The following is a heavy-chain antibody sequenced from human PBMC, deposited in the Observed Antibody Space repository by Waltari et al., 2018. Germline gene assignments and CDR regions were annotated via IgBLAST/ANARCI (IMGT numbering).Heavy chain of an antibody. CDR2: IYYSGST. V-gene: IGHV4-59*01. CDR3: AAGGLRGYYDSSGYYPPDY. J-gene: IGHJ4*02. CDR1: GGSISSYY. D-gene: IGHD3-22*01. Sequence: QVQLQESGPGLVKPSETLSLTCTVSGGSISSYYWSWIRQPPGKGLEWIGYIYYSGSTNYNPSLKSRVTISVDTSKNQFSLKLSSVTAADTAVYYCAAGGLRGYYDSSGYYPPDYWGQGTLVTVSS.